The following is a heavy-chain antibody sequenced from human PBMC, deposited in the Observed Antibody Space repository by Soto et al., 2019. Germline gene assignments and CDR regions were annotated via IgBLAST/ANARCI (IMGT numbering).Heavy chain of an antibody. D-gene: IGHD6-19*01. CDR3: ATSGSGWYLY. CDR2: MYPNNGNT. V-gene: IGHV1-8*01. CDR1: GYTFTSSD. Sequence: QVQLVQSGAEVKKPGASVKVSCKASGYTFTSSDINWVRQATGQGLEWMGWMYPNNGNTGYAQEFQGRVTMTRDTSITTAYMELSSLTSDDTAIYYCATSGSGWYLYWGQGTLVTVSS. J-gene: IGHJ4*02.